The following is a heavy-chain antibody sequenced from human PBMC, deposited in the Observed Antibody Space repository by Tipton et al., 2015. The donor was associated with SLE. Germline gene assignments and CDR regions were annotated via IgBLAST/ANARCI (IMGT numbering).Heavy chain of an antibody. CDR3: ASHLGAVLAN. J-gene: IGHJ4*02. CDR1: GGSVSGHY. D-gene: IGHD6-19*01. CDR2: INHSGRT. Sequence: TLSLTCAVYGGSVSGHYWSWIRQPPGKGLEWIGEINHSGRTNYNPSLKSRVTISVDTSKNQFSLKLSSVTAADTAVYYCASHLGAVLANWGQGTLVTVSS. V-gene: IGHV4-34*01.